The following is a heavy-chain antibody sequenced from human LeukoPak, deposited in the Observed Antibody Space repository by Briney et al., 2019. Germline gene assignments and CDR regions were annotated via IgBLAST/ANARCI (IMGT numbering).Heavy chain of an antibody. V-gene: IGHV3-74*01. CDR3: ERDHRGNYFIDS. CDR1: GLTFSTDW. J-gene: IGHJ4*02. D-gene: IGHD2/OR15-2a*01. CDR2: LNSDGGYT. Sequence: HPGGSLRLSCAASGLTFSTDWMNWVRQAPGKGLVWVSCLNSDGGYTTYADSVKGRFTISRDNAKITLHLQMNSLRAEDTAVYYSERDHRGNYFIDSWGQGTLVTVSS.